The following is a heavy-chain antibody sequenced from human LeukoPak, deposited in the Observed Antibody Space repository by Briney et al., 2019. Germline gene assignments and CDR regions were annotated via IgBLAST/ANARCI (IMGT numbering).Heavy chain of an antibody. CDR3: AKDRGRAAAGKYGMDD. J-gene: IGHJ6*02. V-gene: IGHV3-9*01. CDR2: IKWNSNNI. Sequence: PGGSLRLSCAASGFNFEDYAMHWVRQAPGKGLEWISTIKWNSNNIGYADSVKGRFTISRDNSKNSLYLQMNSLRAEDTALYYCAKDRGRAAAGKYGMDDWGQGTSVTVSS. CDR1: GFNFEDYA. D-gene: IGHD6-13*01.